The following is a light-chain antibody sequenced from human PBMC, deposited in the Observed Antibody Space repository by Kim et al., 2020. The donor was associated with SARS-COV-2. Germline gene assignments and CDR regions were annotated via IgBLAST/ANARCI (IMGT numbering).Light chain of an antibody. J-gene: IGKJ4*01. Sequence: DIQMTQSPSALSASVGDRVTITCRASQSISSWLAWYHHKPGKAPKLLIYKASSLESGVPSRFSGSGSGTDFTLTISSLQPDDFATYYCQQYYTYPLTFGGGTKLEI. V-gene: IGKV1-5*03. CDR3: QQYYTYPLT. CDR1: QSISSW. CDR2: KAS.